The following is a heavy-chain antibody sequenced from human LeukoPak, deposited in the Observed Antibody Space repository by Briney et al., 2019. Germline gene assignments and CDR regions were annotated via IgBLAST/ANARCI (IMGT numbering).Heavy chain of an antibody. CDR2: ISGSGGST. CDR1: GFTFSSYA. D-gene: IGHD1-26*01. J-gene: IGHJ4*02. CDR3: AKSQDGGRLFHFDY. V-gene: IGHV3-23*01. Sequence: GGSLRLSCAASGFTFSSYAMSWVSQDPGKGLEWVSVISGSGGSTYSADSVKGRFTISRDNSTNTLYLQMNSLRAEDTAVYFCAKSQDGGRLFHFDYWGQGTLVTVSS.